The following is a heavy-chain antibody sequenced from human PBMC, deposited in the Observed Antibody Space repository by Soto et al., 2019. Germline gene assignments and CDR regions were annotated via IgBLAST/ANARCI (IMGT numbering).Heavy chain of an antibody. Sequence: PGGSLRLSCAASGFTFSSYAMSWVRQAPGKGLEWVSAISGSGGSTYYADSVKGRFTISRDNSKNTLYLQMNSLRAKDTAVYYCAVAFTIFGVVPHYSDYWGQGTLVTVSS. CDR1: GFTFSSYA. D-gene: IGHD3-3*01. J-gene: IGHJ4*02. CDR3: AVAFTIFGVVPHYSDY. CDR2: ISGSGGST. V-gene: IGHV3-23*01.